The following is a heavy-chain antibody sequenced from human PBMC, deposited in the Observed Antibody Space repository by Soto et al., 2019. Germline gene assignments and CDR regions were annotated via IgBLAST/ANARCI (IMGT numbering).Heavy chain of an antibody. D-gene: IGHD6-19*01. Sequence: GGSLRLSCAASGFTFSSYGMHWVRQAPGKGLEWVAVIWYDGSNKYYADSVKGRFTISRDNSKNTLYLQMNSLRAEDTAVYYCARAGAAVAGIFDYWGQGTLVTVSS. CDR2: IWYDGSNK. CDR1: GFTFSSYG. CDR3: ARAGAAVAGIFDY. J-gene: IGHJ4*02. V-gene: IGHV3-33*01.